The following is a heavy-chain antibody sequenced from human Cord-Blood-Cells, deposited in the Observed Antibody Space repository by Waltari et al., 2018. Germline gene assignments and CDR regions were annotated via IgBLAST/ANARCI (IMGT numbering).Heavy chain of an antibody. Sequence: QVQLQQWGAGLLKPSETLSLTCAVYGGSFSGYYWSWIRQPPGKGLEWIGEINHSGSTNYNPSLKSRVTISVDTSKNQFSLKLSSVTAADTAVYYCARCLPSSGSYYYYYGMDVWGQGTTVTVSS. CDR1: GGSFSGYY. CDR2: INHSGST. J-gene: IGHJ6*02. D-gene: IGHD1-26*01. CDR3: ARCLPSSGSYYYYYGMDV. V-gene: IGHV4-34*01.